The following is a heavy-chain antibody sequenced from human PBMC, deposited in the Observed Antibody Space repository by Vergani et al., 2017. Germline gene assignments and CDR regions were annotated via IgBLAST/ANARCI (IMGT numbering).Heavy chain of an antibody. CDR2: ICYSGST. J-gene: IGHJ3*02. D-gene: IGHD3-3*01. Sequence: QLQLQESGPGLVKPSETLSLPCTVSGGPISSSTYYWGWIRQPPGKGLGWIGSICYSGSTYYNPSLKSRVTISVHTSKNQFSLKLSSVTAADTAVYYCARQVFWSGYFHPDAFDIWGQGTMVTVSS. V-gene: IGHV4-39*01. CDR1: GGPISSSTYY. CDR3: ARQVFWSGYFHPDAFDI.